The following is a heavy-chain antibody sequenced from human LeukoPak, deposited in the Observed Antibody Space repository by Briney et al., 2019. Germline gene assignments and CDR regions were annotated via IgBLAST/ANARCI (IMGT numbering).Heavy chain of an antibody. J-gene: IGHJ3*02. CDR3: ARELVPHDAFDI. CDR1: GYTFTSYA. V-gene: IGHV1-3*01. CDR2: INAGNGNT. Sequence: GASVKVSCKASGYTFTSYAMHWVRQAPGQRLEWMGWINAGNGNTKYSQKFQGRVTITRDTSASTAYMELSSLRSEDTAVYYCARELVPHDAFDIWGQGTMVTVSS.